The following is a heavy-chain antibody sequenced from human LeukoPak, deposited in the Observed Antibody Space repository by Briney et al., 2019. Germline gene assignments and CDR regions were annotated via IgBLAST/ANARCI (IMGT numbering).Heavy chain of an antibody. V-gene: IGHV4-31*03. CDR1: GGSISSGGYY. D-gene: IGHD5-18*01. CDR3: ARGRAANTAMVTLFFDY. CDR2: IYYSGST. Sequence: PSQTLSLTCTVSGGSISSGGYYWSWIRQHPGKGLEWIGYIYYSGSTYYNPSLKSRVTISVGTSKNQFSLKLSSVTAADTAVYYCARGRAANTAMVTLFFDYWGQGTLVTVSS. J-gene: IGHJ4*02.